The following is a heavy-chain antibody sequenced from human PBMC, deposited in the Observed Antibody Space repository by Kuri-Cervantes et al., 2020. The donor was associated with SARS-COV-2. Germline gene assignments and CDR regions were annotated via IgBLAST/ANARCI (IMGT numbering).Heavy chain of an antibody. J-gene: IGHJ6*02. CDR2: ISSSGSTI. V-gene: IGHV3-48*04. CDR3: ARDPPYYDISPYGMDA. Sequence: GESLKISCAASGFTFSSYGMHWVRQAPGKGLEWVSYISSSGSTIYYADSVKGRFTISRDNAKNSLYLQMNSLRAEDTAVYYCARDPPYYDISPYGMDAWGQGTTVTVSS. CDR1: GFTFSSYG. D-gene: IGHD3-9*01.